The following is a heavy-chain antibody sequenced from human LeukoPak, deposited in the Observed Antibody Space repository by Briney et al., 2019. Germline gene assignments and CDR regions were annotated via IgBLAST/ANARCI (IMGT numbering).Heavy chain of an antibody. CDR3: SRESGPYCPFGH. Sequence: PSETLSLTCGVSGGSITTTNSWSWVRQPPGGGLEWIGEISLRGRTQYNPSLKSRVNISIDESKNPLYLSLASVTAADTAVYYCSRESGPYCPFGHWGQGTLVAVTS. D-gene: IGHD1-26*01. J-gene: IGHJ5*02. V-gene: IGHV4-4*02. CDR1: GGSITTTNS. CDR2: ISLRGRT.